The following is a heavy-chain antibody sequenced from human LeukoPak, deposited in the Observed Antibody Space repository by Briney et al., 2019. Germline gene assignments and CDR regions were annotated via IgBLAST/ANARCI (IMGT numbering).Heavy chain of an antibody. V-gene: IGHV3-21*01. CDR2: ISSSSSYI. CDR3: ARDQDQVRYFDPYYGMDV. Sequence: GGSLRLSCAASGFTFSTYSMNWVRQAPGKGLEWVSSISSSSSYIYYADSVKGRFTISRDNAKNSLYLQMNSLRAEDTAVYYCARDQDQVRYFDPYYGMDVWGQGTTVTVSS. D-gene: IGHD3-9*01. CDR1: GFTFSTYS. J-gene: IGHJ6*02.